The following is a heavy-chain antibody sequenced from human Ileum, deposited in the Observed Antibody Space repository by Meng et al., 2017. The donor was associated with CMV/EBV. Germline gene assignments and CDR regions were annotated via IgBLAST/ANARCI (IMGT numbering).Heavy chain of an antibody. CDR2: ISWNSADI. CDR1: GYTFDDYG. Sequence: GGSLRLSCTASGYTFDDYGMLWVRQGPGKGLEWVAGISWNSADIGYADSVKGRFIISRDNAKNALYLQMNSLRTEDTALYYCAKVRRIAGPLFYYYGMDVWGQGTTVTVSS. J-gene: IGHJ6*02. D-gene: IGHD6-13*01. V-gene: IGHV3-9*01. CDR3: AKVRRIAGPLFYYYGMDV.